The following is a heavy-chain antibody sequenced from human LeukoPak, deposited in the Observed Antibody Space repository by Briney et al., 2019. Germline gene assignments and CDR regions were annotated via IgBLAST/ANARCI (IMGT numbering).Heavy chain of an antibody. CDR1: GGSISSGGYY. D-gene: IGHD6-6*01. V-gene: IGHV4-30-2*01. Sequence: PSETLSLTCTVSGGSISSGGYYWSWIRQPPGKGLEWIGYIYHSGSTYYNPSLKSRVTISVDRSKNQFSLKLSSVTAADTAVYYCEGERHSSSSDDFWGQGTLVTVSS. CDR2: IYHSGST. CDR3: EGERHSSSSDDF. J-gene: IGHJ4*02.